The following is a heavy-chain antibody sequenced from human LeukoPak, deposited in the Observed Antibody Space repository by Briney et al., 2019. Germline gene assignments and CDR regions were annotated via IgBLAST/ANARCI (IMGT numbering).Heavy chain of an antibody. V-gene: IGHV4-38-2*01. D-gene: IGHD3-22*01. CDR2: IYHSGST. CDR3: ARRRTYYYDSSGYSDAFDI. CDR1: GYSISSGYY. J-gene: IGHJ3*02. Sequence: SETLSLTCAVSGYSISSGYYWGWIRQPPGKGLEWIGSIYHSGSTYYNPSLKSRVTISVDTSKNQFSLKLSSVTAADMAVYYCARRRTYYYDSSGYSDAFDIWGQGTMVTVSS.